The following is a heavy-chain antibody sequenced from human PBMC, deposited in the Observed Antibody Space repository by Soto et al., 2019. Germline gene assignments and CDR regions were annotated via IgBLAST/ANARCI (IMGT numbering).Heavy chain of an antibody. V-gene: IGHV3-23*01. CDR2: ISGSGGST. J-gene: IGHJ4*02. CDR1: VFTFSSYA. Sequence: GGFLRLSCAATVFTFSSYAMSWVRQGPGKGLEWVSAISGSGGSTYYADSVKGRFTISRDDSKNTLYLQMNSLRAEDAAVYYCAMGFDYWGQGTLVTVSS. CDR3: AMGFDY.